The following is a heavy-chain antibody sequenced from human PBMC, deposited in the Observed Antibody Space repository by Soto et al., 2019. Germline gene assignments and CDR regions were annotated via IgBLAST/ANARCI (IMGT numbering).Heavy chain of an antibody. CDR3: ATAVRDLVVVRAAPSADSYYYGMDV. D-gene: IGHD2-2*01. Sequence: QVQLVQSGAEVKKPGASVKVSCKVSGYTLTELSMHWVRQAPGKGLEWRGGFAPEDGETIYAQKFQGRVTMTEDTSTDTSYMEMSSLRSEDTAVSYCATAVRDLVVVRAAPSADSYYYGMDVWGQGTTVTVS. V-gene: IGHV1-24*01. CDR1: GYTLTELS. J-gene: IGHJ6*02. CDR2: FAPEDGET.